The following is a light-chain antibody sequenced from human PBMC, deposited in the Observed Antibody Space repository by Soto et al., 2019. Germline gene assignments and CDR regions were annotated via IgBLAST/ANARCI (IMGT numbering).Light chain of an antibody. J-gene: IGKJ1*01. CDR3: HQYNHWLMWT. CDR1: QSVSSN. V-gene: IGKV3D-15*01. CDR2: GAS. Sequence: IVMSQSQATLSVSPGERAPLSCRASQSVSSNLAWYQQKPGQAPRLLIYGASTRATGIPARFSGSGSGTEFTLTISSLQSEDFAVYYCHQYNHWLMWTFGQGAKVDIK.